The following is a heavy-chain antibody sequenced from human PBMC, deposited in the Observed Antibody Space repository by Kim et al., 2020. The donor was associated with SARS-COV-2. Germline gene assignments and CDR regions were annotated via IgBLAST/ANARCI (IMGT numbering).Heavy chain of an antibody. CDR1: GGSISSYY. CDR3: ARDSSSAYYYYGMDV. Sequence: SETLSLTCTVSGGSISSYYWSWIRQPPGKGLEWIGYIYYSGSTNYNPSLKSRVTISVDTSKNQFSLKLSSVTAADTAVYYCARDSSSAYYYYGMDVWGQGTTVTVSS. V-gene: IGHV4-59*13. D-gene: IGHD6-6*01. J-gene: IGHJ6*02. CDR2: IYYSGST.